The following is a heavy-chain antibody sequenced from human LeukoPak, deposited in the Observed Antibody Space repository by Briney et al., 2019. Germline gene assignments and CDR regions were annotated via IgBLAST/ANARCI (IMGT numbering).Heavy chain of an antibody. CDR1: GGSFSGYY. J-gene: IGHJ4*02. V-gene: IGHV4-34*01. CDR3: ARGRSNGYYDSSGYYPRRTYYFDY. Sequence: SETLSLTCAVYGGSFSGYYWSWIRQPPGKGLEWIGEINHSGSTNYNPSLKSRVTISVDTSKNQFSLKLSSVTAADTAVYYCARGRSNGYYDSSGYYPRRTYYFDYWGQGTLVTVPS. CDR2: INHSGST. D-gene: IGHD3-22*01.